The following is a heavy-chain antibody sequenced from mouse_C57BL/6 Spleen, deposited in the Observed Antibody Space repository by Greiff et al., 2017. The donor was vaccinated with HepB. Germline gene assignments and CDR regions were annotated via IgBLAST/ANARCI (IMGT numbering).Heavy chain of an antibody. Sequence: VQLQQSGAELVRPGASVKLSCTASGFNIKDDYMHWVKQRPEQGLEWIGWIDPENGDTEYASKFQGKATITADTSTNTAYLQLSSLASEDTAVYYCLRSSDPAGFAYWGQGTLVTVSA. CDR1: GFNIKDDY. V-gene: IGHV14-4*01. CDR3: LRSSDPAGFAY. CDR2: IDPENGDT. D-gene: IGHD2-12*01. J-gene: IGHJ3*01.